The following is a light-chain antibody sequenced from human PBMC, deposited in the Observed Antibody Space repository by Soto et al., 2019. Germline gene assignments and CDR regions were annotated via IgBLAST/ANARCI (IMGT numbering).Light chain of an antibody. CDR2: KAS. Sequence: DVQMTQSPSTLSASVGDRVTITCRASQSISSWLAWYQQQPGKAPKLLIYKASSLESGVPSRFSGSGSGTEFTLTISSLQPDDFATYYCQQYNSYSPWTLGQGTKLEIK. CDR3: QQYNSYSPWT. CDR1: QSISSW. J-gene: IGKJ1*01. V-gene: IGKV1-5*03.